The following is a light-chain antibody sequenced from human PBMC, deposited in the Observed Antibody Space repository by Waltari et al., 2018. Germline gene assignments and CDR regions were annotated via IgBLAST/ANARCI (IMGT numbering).Light chain of an antibody. CDR2: RAS. CDR1: QTIGTS. CDR3: QQYNNWPPGT. J-gene: IGKJ1*01. V-gene: IGKV3-15*01. Sequence: ETVVTQSPATLSLSPGDRATLSRRTSQTIGTSLAWYQQRPGQAPRLLIYRASTRATGIPDRFSGSGSETEFTLTISSLQSEDIAVYYCQQYNNWPPGTFGQGTKVEI.